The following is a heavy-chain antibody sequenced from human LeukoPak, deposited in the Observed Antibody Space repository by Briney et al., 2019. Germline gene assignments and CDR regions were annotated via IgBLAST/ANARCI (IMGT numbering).Heavy chain of an antibody. D-gene: IGHD3-10*01. CDR2: INPSGGST. Sequence: ASVKVSCKASGYTFTSYYMHWVRQAPGQGLEWMGMINPSGGSTSYAQKFQGRVTMTRDTSTSTVYMELSSLRSEDTAVYYCARDQTTVRGGDDAFDIWGQGTMVTVSS. V-gene: IGHV1-46*01. CDR1: GYTFTSYY. CDR3: ARDQTTVRGGDDAFDI. J-gene: IGHJ3*02.